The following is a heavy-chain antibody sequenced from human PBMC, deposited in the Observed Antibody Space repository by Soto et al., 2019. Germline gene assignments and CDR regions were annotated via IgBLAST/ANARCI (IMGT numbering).Heavy chain of an antibody. CDR2: IGSRTSDI. CDR3: VRDYYDTSGYPNTFDM. D-gene: IGHD3-22*01. V-gene: IGHV3-48*03. CDR1: GFTFINYE. Sequence: SGGSLRLSCAASGFTFINYEMNWVRQAPGKGLEWVSFIGSRTSDIYYADSVKGRFTISRDNAKNSLYLDLTRLRAEDTAVYFCVRDYYDTSGYPNTFDMWGQGTMVTVSS. J-gene: IGHJ3*02.